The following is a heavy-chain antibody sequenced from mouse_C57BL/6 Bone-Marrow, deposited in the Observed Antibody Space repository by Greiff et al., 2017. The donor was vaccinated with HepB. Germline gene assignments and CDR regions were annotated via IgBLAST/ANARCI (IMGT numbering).Heavy chain of an antibody. Sequence: EVQLQESGGGLVKPGGSLKLSCAASGFTFSDYGMHWVRQAPEKGLEWVAYISSGSSTIYYADTVKGRFTISRDNAKNTLFLQMTSLRSEDTAMYYCASPITTVRYYAMDYWGQGTSVTVSS. V-gene: IGHV5-17*01. J-gene: IGHJ4*01. D-gene: IGHD1-1*01. CDR2: ISSGSSTI. CDR1: GFTFSDYG. CDR3: ASPITTVRYYAMDY.